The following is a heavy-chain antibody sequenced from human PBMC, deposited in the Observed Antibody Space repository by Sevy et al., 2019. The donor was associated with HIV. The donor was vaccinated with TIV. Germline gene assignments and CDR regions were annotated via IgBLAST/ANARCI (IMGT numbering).Heavy chain of an antibody. CDR2: ISGSAGGT. CDR3: ATGDRTCYGLDV. D-gene: IGHD2-15*01. CDR1: GFTFSTYA. J-gene: IGHJ6*02. Sequence: GGSLRLSCAASGFTFSTYAMSWVRQAPGKGLEWVSTISGSAGGTYYADLVKGRFTISRDKSKNTLYLQMNSLIAEDTTVYYCATGDRTCYGLDVWGQGTTVTVSS. V-gene: IGHV3-23*01.